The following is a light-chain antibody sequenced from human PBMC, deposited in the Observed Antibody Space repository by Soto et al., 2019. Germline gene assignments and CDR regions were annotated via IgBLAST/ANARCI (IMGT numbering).Light chain of an antibody. J-gene: IGKJ1*01. Sequence: DIQMTQSPSTLSGSVGDIVTITCRASQTISSWLAWYQQKPGKAPKLLIYKASTLKIGVPSRFSGSGSGTEFTLTISSLQPDDFATYYCQDYNSYSEAFGQGTKVELK. CDR1: QTISSW. V-gene: IGKV1-5*03. CDR3: QDYNSYSEA. CDR2: KAS.